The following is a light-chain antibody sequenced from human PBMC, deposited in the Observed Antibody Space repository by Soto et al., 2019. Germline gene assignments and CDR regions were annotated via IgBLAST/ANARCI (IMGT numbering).Light chain of an antibody. J-gene: IGKJ1*01. CDR3: QQYGSSPPWT. CDR2: GAS. CDR1: QSVSSSY. V-gene: IGKV3-20*01. Sequence: IVLMQSPGTLSLSPGERATLSCRASQSVSSSYLAWYQQKPGQAPRLLIYGASSRATGIPDRFSGSGSGTDFTRTISRLEPEDFAVYYCQQYGSSPPWTFGQGTKVEIK.